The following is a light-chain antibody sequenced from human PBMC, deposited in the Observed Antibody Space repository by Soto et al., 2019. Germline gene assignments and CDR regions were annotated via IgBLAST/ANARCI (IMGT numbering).Light chain of an antibody. Sequence: DIVLTQSPATLSLSPGERATLSCRASQSVSSYLAWYQQKPGQAPRLLIYDASNRATGIPVRFSGSGSGTDFTLTISSLEPEDSAVYYCQQRSNWPQITFGQGTRLEIK. V-gene: IGKV3-11*01. CDR2: DAS. CDR1: QSVSSY. J-gene: IGKJ5*01. CDR3: QQRSNWPQIT.